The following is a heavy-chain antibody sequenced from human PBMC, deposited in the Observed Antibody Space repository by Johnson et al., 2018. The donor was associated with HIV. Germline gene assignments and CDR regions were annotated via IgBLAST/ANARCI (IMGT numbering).Heavy chain of an antibody. CDR1: GMIFSNLW. D-gene: IGHD3-16*02. CDR2: IRSKSAGGTI. J-gene: IGHJ3*02. Sequence: VQLLESGGGLVKPGGSLRISCEASGMIFSNLWFNWVRQAPGKGLEWVGRIRSKSAGGTIEYAAPVKGRFTISRDDSRDTLYLQMNSLKTEDTAVYYCSTDHPTAPLIIMNAFDIWGQGTIVTVSS. V-gene: IGHV3-15*01. CDR3: STDHPTAPLIIMNAFDI.